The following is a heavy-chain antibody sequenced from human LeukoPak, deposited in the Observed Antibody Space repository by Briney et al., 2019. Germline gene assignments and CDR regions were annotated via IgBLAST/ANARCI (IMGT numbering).Heavy chain of an antibody. CDR2: ISAYNGNT. CDR1: GYTFTSYG. J-gene: IGHJ5*02. CDR3: ARALTVVADHNWFDP. V-gene: IGHV1-18*01. Sequence: EASVTVSCKASGYTFTSYGISWVRQAPGQGLEWMGWISAYNGNTNYAQKLQGRVTMTTDTSTSTAYMELRSLRSDDTAVYYCARALTVVADHNWFDPWGQGTLVTVSS. D-gene: IGHD3-22*01.